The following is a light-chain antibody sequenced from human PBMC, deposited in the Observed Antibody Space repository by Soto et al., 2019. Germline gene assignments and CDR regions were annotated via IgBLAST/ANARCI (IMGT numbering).Light chain of an antibody. J-gene: IGLJ2*01. CDR2: DVN. V-gene: IGLV2-14*03. CDR3: TSWTTSTTMI. CDR1: RSDIGAYNF. Sequence: QSALTQPASVSGSPGQSITISCTGTRSDIGAYNFVSWYQQHPGEVPKLMLYDVNVRPSGVSNRFSGSKSGNTASLTISGLQADDEADYYYTSWTTSTTMIFGGGTKVTVL.